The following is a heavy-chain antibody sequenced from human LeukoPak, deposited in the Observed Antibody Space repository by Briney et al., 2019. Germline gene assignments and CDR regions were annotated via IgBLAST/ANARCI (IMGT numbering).Heavy chain of an antibody. V-gene: IGHV3-74*01. CDR3: ARGGGYYDSSGYYDY. J-gene: IGHJ4*02. D-gene: IGHD3-22*01. CDR1: GFTFSSYW. Sequence: PGGSLRLSCAASGFTFSSYWMHWVRQAPGKGLVWVSRINSDGSSTSYADSVKGRFTISRDNAKNTLYLQMNSLRAEDTAVYYCARGGGYYDSSGYYDYWGQGTLATVSS. CDR2: INSDGSST.